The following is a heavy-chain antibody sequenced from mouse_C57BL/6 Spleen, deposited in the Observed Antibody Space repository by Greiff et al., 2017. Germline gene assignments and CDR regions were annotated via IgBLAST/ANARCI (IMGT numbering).Heavy chain of an antibody. CDR3: AREGLNGSSYYYFDY. D-gene: IGHD1-1*01. CDR1: GYAFSSSW. J-gene: IGHJ2*01. CDR2: IYPGDGDT. V-gene: IGHV1-82*01. Sequence: QVQLKQSGPELVKPGASVKISCKASGYAFSSSWMNWVKQRPGKGLEWIGRIYPGDGDTNYNGKFKGKATLTADKSSSTAYMQLSSLTSEDSAVYFCAREGLNGSSYYYFDYWGQGTTLTVSS.